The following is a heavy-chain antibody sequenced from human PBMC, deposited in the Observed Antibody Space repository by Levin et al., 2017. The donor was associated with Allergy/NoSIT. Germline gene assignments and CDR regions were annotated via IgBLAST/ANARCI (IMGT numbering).Heavy chain of an antibody. CDR1: GFTFSSYA. V-gene: IGHV3-23*01. Sequence: GGSLRLSCAASGFTFSSYAMSWVRQAPGKGLEWVSAISGSGGSTYYADSVKGRFTISRDNSKNTLYLQMNSLRAEDTAVYYCAKEKSGLITMVRGLAPEYFQHWGQGTLVTVSS. J-gene: IGHJ1*01. CDR2: ISGSGGST. D-gene: IGHD3-10*01. CDR3: AKEKSGLITMVRGLAPEYFQH.